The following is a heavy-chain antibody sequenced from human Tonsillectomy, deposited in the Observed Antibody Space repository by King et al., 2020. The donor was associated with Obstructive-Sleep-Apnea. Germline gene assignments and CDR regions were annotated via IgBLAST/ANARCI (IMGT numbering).Heavy chain of an antibody. CDR1: GYSFTSYW. CDR3: SRHEEAY. J-gene: IGHJ4*02. V-gene: IGHV5-10-1*01. Sequence: EKQLVQSGAEVRKPGESLRISCKGFGYSFTSYWISWVRQMPGKGLEWRGRFHPSDSNTNYSPPFQGHVTIPADKSISTAYLQWSSLKASDTAIFYCSRHEEAYWGQGTLVTVST. CDR2: FHPSDSNT.